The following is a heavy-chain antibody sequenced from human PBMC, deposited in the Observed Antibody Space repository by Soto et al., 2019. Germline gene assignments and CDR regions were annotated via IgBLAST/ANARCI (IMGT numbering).Heavy chain of an antibody. Sequence: QVQLVQSGAEVKKPGASVKVSCKASGYTFTSYGIIWVRQAPGQGLEGMGWISAYNGNTNYARKLQGRVTMTTDTATSTAYMELRSLRSDDTAVYYCARRRYSGYDDPRFDYWGQGTLVTVSS. J-gene: IGHJ4*02. V-gene: IGHV1-18*01. CDR1: GYTFTSYG. CDR3: ARRRYSGYDDPRFDY. D-gene: IGHD5-12*01. CDR2: ISAYNGNT.